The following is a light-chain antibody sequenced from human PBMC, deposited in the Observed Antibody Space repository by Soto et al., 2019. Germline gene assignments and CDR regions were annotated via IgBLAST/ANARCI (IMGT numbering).Light chain of an antibody. V-gene: IGLV2-11*01. CDR1: SSDVGEYNY. J-gene: IGLJ1*01. CDR2: DVN. Sequence: QSALTQPRSVSGSPGQSVTIYCTGTSSDVGEYNYVSWYQKYPGKAPKLMIYDVNKRASGVPDRFSGSKSGNTASLTISGLQAEDAGDYYCSSFASNKNRRVFGSGTKLTVL. CDR3: SSFASNKNRRV.